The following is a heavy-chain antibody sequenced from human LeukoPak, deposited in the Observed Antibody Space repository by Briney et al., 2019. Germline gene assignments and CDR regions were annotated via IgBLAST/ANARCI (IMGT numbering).Heavy chain of an antibody. CDR1: GGTFSSYA. CDR3: ARKIGAFGV. CDR2: MNPNNGNT. V-gene: IGHV1-8*02. D-gene: IGHD3-3*01. J-gene: IGHJ6*02. Sequence: GASVKVSCKASGGTFSSYAINWVRQATGQGLEWMGWMNPNNGNTGYAQKFQGRVTMTRDTSISTAYMELSSLTSEDTAVYYCARKIGAFGVWGQGTTVTVSS.